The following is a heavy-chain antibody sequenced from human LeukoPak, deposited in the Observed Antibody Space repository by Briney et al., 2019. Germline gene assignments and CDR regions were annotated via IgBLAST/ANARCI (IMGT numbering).Heavy chain of an antibody. D-gene: IGHD5-12*01. V-gene: IGHV4-61*02. J-gene: IGHJ4*02. CDR1: GDSIRSCTYY. CDR2: IYTSGST. Sequence: SQTLSLTCSVSGDSIRSCTYYWSWIRQPAGKGLEWIGRIYTSGSTSYNPSLKSRVTISVDTSKNQFSLKLTSVTASDTAVYYFARGGRATRIDYWGQGTLATVSS. CDR3: ARGGRATRIDY.